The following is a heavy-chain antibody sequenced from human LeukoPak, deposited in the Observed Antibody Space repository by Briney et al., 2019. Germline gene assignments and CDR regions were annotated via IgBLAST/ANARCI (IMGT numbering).Heavy chain of an antibody. CDR1: GGSISSSSYY. CDR2: IYYSGST. CDR3: AGIQAPYYDFWSGYYENYMDV. V-gene: IGHV4-39*01. Sequence: SETLSLTCTVSGGSISSSSYYWGWIRQPPGKGLEWIGSIYYSGSTYYNPSLKSRVTISVDTSKNQFSLKLSSVTAADTAMYYCAGIQAPYYDFWSGYYENYMDVWGKGTTVTVSS. J-gene: IGHJ6*03. D-gene: IGHD3-3*01.